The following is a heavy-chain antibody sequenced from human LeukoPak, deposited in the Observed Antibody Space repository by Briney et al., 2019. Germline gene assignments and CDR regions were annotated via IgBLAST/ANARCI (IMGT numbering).Heavy chain of an antibody. CDR2: ISSSSSYI. CDR1: GFIFSSYS. J-gene: IGHJ4*02. D-gene: IGHD5-24*01. V-gene: IGHV3-21*01. Sequence: NPGGSLRLSCAASGFIFSSYSMNWVRQAPGKGLEWVSSISSSSSYIYYADSVKGRFTISRDNAKNSLYLQMNSLRAEDTAVYYCARDGIAGEMATTDLEYYFDYWGQGTLVTVSS. CDR3: ARDGIAGEMATTDLEYYFDY.